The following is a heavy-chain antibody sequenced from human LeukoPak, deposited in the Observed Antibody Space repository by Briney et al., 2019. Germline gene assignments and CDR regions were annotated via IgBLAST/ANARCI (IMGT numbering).Heavy chain of an antibody. V-gene: IGHV1-18*01. Sequence: GASAKVSCEASGYTFDSYGISWVRQAPGQGLEWMGWISCYTGNTNHAQKFQDRVTMTMDTSTTTVYMELRSLRSDDTAVYYCARDTRDYGMDVWGQGTTVTVSS. CDR1: GYTFDSYG. CDR2: ISCYTGNT. CDR3: ARDTRDYGMDV. D-gene: IGHD1-26*01. J-gene: IGHJ6*02.